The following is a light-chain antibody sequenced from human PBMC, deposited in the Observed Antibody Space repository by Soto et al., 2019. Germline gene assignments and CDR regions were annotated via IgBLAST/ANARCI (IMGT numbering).Light chain of an antibody. CDR3: QSYDSSLSGHVI. CDR1: SSNIGAGYD. Sequence: QSVLTQPPSASGAPGQRVTISCTGSSSNIGAGYDVHWYQQLPGTAPKLLIYDNNHRPSGVPDRFSGSKSGTSASLAITGLQAEDEADYYCQSYDSSLSGHVIFGGGTKLT. CDR2: DNN. J-gene: IGLJ2*01. V-gene: IGLV1-40*01.